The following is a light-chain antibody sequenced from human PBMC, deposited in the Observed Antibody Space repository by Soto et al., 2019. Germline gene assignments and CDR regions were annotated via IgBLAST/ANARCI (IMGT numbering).Light chain of an antibody. CDR2: AAS. Sequence: DIQMTQSPSSLSASVGDRVTITCRASQSISSYLNWYQQKPGKAPKLLIYAASSLQSGVPSRFSGSGSGTDFTLTISSLQPEDFATYYCQQSYSTPRGTTFGQGTKVEIK. V-gene: IGKV1-39*01. J-gene: IGKJ1*01. CDR3: QQSYSTPRGTT. CDR1: QSISSY.